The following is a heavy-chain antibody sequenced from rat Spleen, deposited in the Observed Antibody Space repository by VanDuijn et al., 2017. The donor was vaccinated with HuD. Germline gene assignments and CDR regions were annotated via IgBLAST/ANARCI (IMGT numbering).Heavy chain of an antibody. CDR2: IWGNGNT. Sequence: QVQLKESGPGLVQPSQTLSLTCTVAGFSLTSYNVHWVRQPPGKGLEWMGVIWGNGNTNYNSALKSRLIISRDTSKSQVFLKMNSLQTDDTAIYFCTRSGYYYSSYVPFFDYWGQGVMVTVSS. CDR1: GFSLTSYN. V-gene: IGHV2-13*01. D-gene: IGHD1-2*01. CDR3: TRSGYYYSSYVPFFDY. J-gene: IGHJ2*01.